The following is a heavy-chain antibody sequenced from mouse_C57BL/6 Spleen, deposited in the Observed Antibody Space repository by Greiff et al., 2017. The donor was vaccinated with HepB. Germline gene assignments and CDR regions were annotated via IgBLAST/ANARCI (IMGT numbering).Heavy chain of an antibody. CDR3: TRWREYDGYYGAMDY. J-gene: IGHJ4*01. D-gene: IGHD2-3*01. V-gene: IGHV1-15*01. CDR2: IDPETGGT. CDR1: GYTFTDYE. Sequence: QVQLQQSGAELVRPGASVTLSCKASGYTFTDYEMHWVKQTPVHGLEWIGAIDPETGGTAYNQKFKGKAILTADKSSSTAYMELRSLTSEDSAVYYCTRWREYDGYYGAMDYWGQGTSVTVSS.